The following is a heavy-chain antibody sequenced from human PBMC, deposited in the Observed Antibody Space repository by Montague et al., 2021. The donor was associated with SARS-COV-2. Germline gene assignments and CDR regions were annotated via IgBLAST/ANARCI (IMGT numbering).Heavy chain of an antibody. V-gene: IGHV4-59*13. CDR1: GGSISSYY. CDR2: IYYSGST. J-gene: IGHJ6*02. D-gene: IGHD6-6*01. Sequence: SETMSLTCTVSGGSISSYYWSWIRQPPGKGLEWIGHIYYSGSTNYNPSLKSRVTISVDTSKNQFSLKLSSVTAADTAVYYCARVPYGSSGFFYYYYGIDVWGQGTTVTVSS. CDR3: ARVPYGSSGFFYYYYGIDV.